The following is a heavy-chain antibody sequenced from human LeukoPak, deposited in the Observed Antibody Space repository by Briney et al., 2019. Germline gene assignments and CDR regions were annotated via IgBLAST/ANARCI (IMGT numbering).Heavy chain of an antibody. Sequence: GGSLRLSCAASGFTFSSYAMSWVRQAPGRGLEWVSTISGSGGSTYYADSVKGRFTISRDNAKNSLYLQMNSLRAEDTAVYYCARDRGSYFDYWGQGTLVTVSS. V-gene: IGHV3-23*01. CDR3: ARDRGSYFDY. CDR1: GFTFSSYA. CDR2: ISGSGGST. J-gene: IGHJ4*02. D-gene: IGHD5-12*01.